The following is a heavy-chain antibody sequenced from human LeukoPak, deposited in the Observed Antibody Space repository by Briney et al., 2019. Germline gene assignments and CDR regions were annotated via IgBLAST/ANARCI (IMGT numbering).Heavy chain of an antibody. V-gene: IGHV3-21*01. J-gene: IGHJ6*02. CDR2: ISSSSSYI. CDR1: GFTFSSYS. D-gene: IGHD5/OR15-5a*01. CDR3: ASDSSPLSYYYYGMDV. Sequence: GGSLRLSCAASGFTFSSYSMNWVRQAPGKGLEWVSSISSSSSYIYYADSVKGRFTISRDNAKNSLYLQMNSLRAEDTAVYYCASDSSPLSYYYYGMDVWGQGTTVTVSS.